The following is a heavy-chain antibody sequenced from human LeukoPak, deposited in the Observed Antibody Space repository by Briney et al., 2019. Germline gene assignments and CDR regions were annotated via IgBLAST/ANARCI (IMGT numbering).Heavy chain of an antibody. V-gene: IGHV3-21*01. CDR3: ARVVRGVLAYYFDY. CDR2: ISSSSSYI. CDR1: GGSISSSN. J-gene: IGHJ4*02. D-gene: IGHD3-10*01. Sequence: PSETLSLTCAVSGGSISSSNWWSWVRQAPGKGLEWVSSISSSSSYIYYADSVKGRFTISRDNAKNSLYLQMNSLGAEDTAVYYCARVVRGVLAYYFDYWGQGTLVTVSS.